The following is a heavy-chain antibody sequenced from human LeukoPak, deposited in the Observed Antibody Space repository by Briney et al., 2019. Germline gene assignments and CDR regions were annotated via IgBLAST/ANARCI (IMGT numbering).Heavy chain of an antibody. J-gene: IGHJ3*02. V-gene: IGHV3-33*01. Sequence: PGRSLRLSCVASGFIFRNYGMHWVRQAPGRGQEWVAVIWNDGTKEYYVDSVKGRFTISRDSSQNTLFLQMDSLGGEDTAVYYCARSVRGSATGTGDVFDSWGQGTMVTVSS. CDR1: GFIFRNYG. CDR3: ARSVRGSATGTGDVFDS. CDR2: IWNDGTKE. D-gene: IGHD1-1*01.